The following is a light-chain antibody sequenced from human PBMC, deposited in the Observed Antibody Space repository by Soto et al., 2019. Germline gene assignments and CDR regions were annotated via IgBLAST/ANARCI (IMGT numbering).Light chain of an antibody. CDR3: CSYAGSYSVL. CDR1: STDVGRYNY. CDR2: DVN. J-gene: IGLJ2*01. Sequence: QSALTQPRSVSGSPGQSVTISCTGTSTDVGRYNYVSWYQQHPGKAPKLMLYDVNQRPSGVPDRFSGSKSGNTASLTISGLQAEDEADYYCCSYAGSYSVLFGGGTKVTVL. V-gene: IGLV2-11*01.